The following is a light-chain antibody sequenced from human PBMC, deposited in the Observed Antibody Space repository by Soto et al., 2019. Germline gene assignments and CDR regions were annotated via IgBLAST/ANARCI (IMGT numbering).Light chain of an antibody. Sequence: QSALTQPASVSGSPRQSITISCTGTSSDVGGYNYVSWYQHHPGKAPKLMIYDVSNRPSGVSIRFSGSKSDNTASLTISGLQPEDEADYHCSSYTTSNTRQIVFGTGTKLTVL. CDR2: DVS. CDR3: SSYTTSNTRQIV. CDR1: SSDVGGYNY. J-gene: IGLJ1*01. V-gene: IGLV2-14*03.